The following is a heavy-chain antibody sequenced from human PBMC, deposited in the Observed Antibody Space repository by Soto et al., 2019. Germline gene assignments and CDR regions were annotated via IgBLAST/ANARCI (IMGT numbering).Heavy chain of an antibody. CDR1: GLTFSGFD. V-gene: IGHV3-13*01. CDR3: ARGQEVGAHFFDS. Sequence: PGGSLRLSCEASGLTFSGFDMHWVRQPTGKRLEWGSTIGTAGDTYYAVSVKGRFTISRDNAKNSLSLQMNSLRAGDTALYFCARGQEVGAHFFDSWGQGTQVTVSS. J-gene: IGHJ4*02. D-gene: IGHD2-15*01. CDR2: IGTAGDT.